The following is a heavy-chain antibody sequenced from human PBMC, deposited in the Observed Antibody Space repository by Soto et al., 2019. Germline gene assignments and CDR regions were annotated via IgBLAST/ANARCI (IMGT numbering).Heavy chain of an antibody. V-gene: IGHV1-18*01. D-gene: IGHD6-6*01. J-gene: IGHJ4*02. CDR1: GYTFTNYG. CDR2: ISVYNGIT. Sequence: QVQLVQSGAEVKKPGASVKVSGKASGYTFTNYGISWVRQAPGQGLEWMGWISVYNGITDYAQNLQGRVTMTTDTSTNTVYMELRSLISDDTAVYYCARGRSSSDYWGLGTLVTVSS. CDR3: ARGRSSSDY.